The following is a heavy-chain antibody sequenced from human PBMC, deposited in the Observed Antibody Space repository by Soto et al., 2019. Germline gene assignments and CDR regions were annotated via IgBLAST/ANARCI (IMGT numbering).Heavy chain of an antibody. CDR2: INHSGST. CDR3: ARGLSDYYDSSGYYYKWFDP. Sequence: SDPLSLTYADYCGSFSGYYGIGIRQPPGKGLEWIGEINHSGSTNYNPSLKSRVTISVDTSKNQFSLKLSSVTAADTAVYYCARGLSDYYDSSGYYYKWFDPWGQGTLVTVS. D-gene: IGHD3-22*01. J-gene: IGHJ5*02. CDR1: CGSFSGYY. V-gene: IGHV4-34*01.